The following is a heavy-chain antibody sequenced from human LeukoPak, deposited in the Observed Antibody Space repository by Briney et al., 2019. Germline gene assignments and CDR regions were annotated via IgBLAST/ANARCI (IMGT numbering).Heavy chain of an antibody. V-gene: IGHV3-66*01. CDR3: ARVRGERQQLVQLPPYYYMDV. CDR1: GFTVRTNY. J-gene: IGHJ6*03. CDR2: IYSGDSGGNT. D-gene: IGHD6-13*01. Sequence: GGSLRLSCAASGFTVRTNYMSWVRQAPGKGLEWVSVIYSGDSGGNTYYTDSVKGRFTISRDNSKNTLYLQMNSLRADDTAVYYCARVRGERQQLVQLPPYYYMDVWGKGTTVTVSS.